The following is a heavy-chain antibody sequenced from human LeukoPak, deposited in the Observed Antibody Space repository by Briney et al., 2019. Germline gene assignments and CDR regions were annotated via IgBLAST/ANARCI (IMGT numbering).Heavy chain of an antibody. CDR3: VRISTAVAGADY. Sequence: GGSLRLSCAASGFTFSSYAMSWVRQAPGKGLEWVSAISGSGGSTYYADSVKGRFTISRGNVESFLFLQMDSLRADDTAVYYCVRISTAVAGADYWGQGTLLTVSS. CDR1: GFTFSSYA. D-gene: IGHD6-19*01. J-gene: IGHJ4*02. CDR2: ISGSGGST. V-gene: IGHV3-23*01.